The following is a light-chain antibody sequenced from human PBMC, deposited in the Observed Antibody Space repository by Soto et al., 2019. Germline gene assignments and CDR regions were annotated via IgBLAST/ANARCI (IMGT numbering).Light chain of an antibody. J-gene: IGKJ1*01. V-gene: IGKV3-15*01. Sequence: EIVMTQSPATLSVSPGERATLSCRDSQSVISNLAWYPQTPGQAPRLIIYGASTRETGIPARFSGSGAGTGCTLTISSLQSEDVEVDDCQQYNNWTQTFCQGTKVDIK. CDR1: QSVISN. CDR3: QQYNNWTQT. CDR2: GAS.